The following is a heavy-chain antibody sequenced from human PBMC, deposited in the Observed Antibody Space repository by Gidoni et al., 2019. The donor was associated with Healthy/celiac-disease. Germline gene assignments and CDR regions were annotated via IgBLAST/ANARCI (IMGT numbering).Heavy chain of an antibody. J-gene: IGHJ4*02. CDR3: SRQYSSSSELPFFDY. CDR1: GDSISSYY. V-gene: IGHV4-59*01. CDR2: IYYSWST. Sequence: QVQLQESGPGLVKPSETLSLTCTVSGDSISSYYWRWIRQPPGKGLGWIGYIYYSWSTNYNPSLKSRVTISVDTSKNQFSLKLSSVTAADTAVYYCSRQYSSSSELPFFDYWGQGTLVTVSS. D-gene: IGHD6-6*01.